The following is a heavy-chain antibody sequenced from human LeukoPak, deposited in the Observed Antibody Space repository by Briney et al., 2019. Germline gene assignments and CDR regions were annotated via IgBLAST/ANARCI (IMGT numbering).Heavy chain of an antibody. D-gene: IGHD5-18*01. V-gene: IGHV4-34*01. J-gene: IGHJ4*02. Sequence: SETLSLTCAVYGGSFSGYYWSWVRQPPGKGLEWIGEINHSGSTNYNPSLKSRVTISVDTSKNQFSLKLSSVTAADTAVYYCARGRGYSYGWVCWGQGTLVTVSS. CDR2: INHSGST. CDR3: ARGRGYSYGWVC. CDR1: GGSFSGYY.